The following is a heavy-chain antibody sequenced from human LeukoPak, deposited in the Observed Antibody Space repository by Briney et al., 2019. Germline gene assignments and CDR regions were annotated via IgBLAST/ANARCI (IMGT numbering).Heavy chain of an antibody. CDR1: GYSISSGYY. Sequence: SETLSPTCTVSGYSISSGYYWGWIRQPPGKGLEWIGSIYHSGSTYYNPSLKSRVTISVDTSKNQFSLKLSSVTAADTAVYYCARHHIVSHDAFDIWGQGTMVTVSS. D-gene: IGHD2-21*01. CDR3: ARHHIVSHDAFDI. CDR2: IYHSGST. V-gene: IGHV4-38-2*02. J-gene: IGHJ3*02.